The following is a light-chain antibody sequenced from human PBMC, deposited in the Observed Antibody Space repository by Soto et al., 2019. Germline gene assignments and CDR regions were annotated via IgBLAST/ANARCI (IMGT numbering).Light chain of an antibody. CDR3: QQANSFPLT. CDR2: TTS. Sequence: DIQMTQTPSSVSASVGDRVTMTCRARQNINNWLAWYQQKPGKAPKALILTTSSLQSGVPSRFSGSGSGTDCTLAISRLQPQDSETSCCQQANSFPLTFGQGTKLEI. V-gene: IGKV1-12*01. CDR1: QNINNW. J-gene: IGKJ2*01.